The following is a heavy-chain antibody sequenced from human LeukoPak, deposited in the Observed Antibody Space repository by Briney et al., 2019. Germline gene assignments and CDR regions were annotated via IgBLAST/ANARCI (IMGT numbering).Heavy chain of an antibody. V-gene: IGHV3-43*01. CDR1: GFTFDDYT. J-gene: IGHJ4*02. CDR2: ISWDAGRT. Sequence: GGSLRLSCAASGFTFDDYTMHWVSQAPGKGLEWVSLISWDAGRTYYADSVKGRFTISRDSSKNSLYLQMNSMRTEDTALYYCAKADTTLDPFDHWGQGTLVTVSS. CDR3: AKADTTLDPFDH. D-gene: IGHD5-18*01.